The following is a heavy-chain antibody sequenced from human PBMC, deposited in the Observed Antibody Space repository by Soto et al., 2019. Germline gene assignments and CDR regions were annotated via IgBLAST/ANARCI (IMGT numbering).Heavy chain of an antibody. D-gene: IGHD3-16*01. Sequence: GGSLRLSCAASGFTFSSYAMSWVRQAPGKGLEWVSAISGSGGSTYYADSVKGRFTISRDNSKNTLYLQMNSLRAEDTAVYYCAKPDYDYIWGSPFDYWGQGTLVTVSS. CDR2: ISGSGGST. J-gene: IGHJ4*02. V-gene: IGHV3-23*01. CDR3: AKPDYDYIWGSPFDY. CDR1: GFTFSSYA.